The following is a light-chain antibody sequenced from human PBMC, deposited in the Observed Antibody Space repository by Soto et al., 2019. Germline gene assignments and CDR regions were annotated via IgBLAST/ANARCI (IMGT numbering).Light chain of an antibody. V-gene: IGLV2-14*01. CDR2: DVS. Sequence: QSVLTQPASVSGSPGQSITISCTGTSSDVGTYNYVSWYQHRPGKAPKLMIYDVSYRPSGVSNRFSGSKSANTASLTISGLQAEDEADYYCSSYTTSNTLVFGGGTKLTVL. J-gene: IGLJ3*02. CDR1: SSDVGTYNY. CDR3: SSYTTSNTLV.